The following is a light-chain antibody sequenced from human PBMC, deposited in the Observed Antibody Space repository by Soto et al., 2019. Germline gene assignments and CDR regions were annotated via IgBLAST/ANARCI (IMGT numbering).Light chain of an antibody. CDR3: CSYAGSYVV. J-gene: IGLJ2*01. V-gene: IGLV2-11*01. CDR1: SSDVGGYNY. Sequence: QSALTQPRSVSGSPGQSVTISCTGTSSDVGGYNYVSWYQQHPGKAPKLMIYDVSKRPSGVPDRFSGSKSGNTASLTISGLQAEYDADYYCCSYAGSYVVVGGGTNLTF. CDR2: DVS.